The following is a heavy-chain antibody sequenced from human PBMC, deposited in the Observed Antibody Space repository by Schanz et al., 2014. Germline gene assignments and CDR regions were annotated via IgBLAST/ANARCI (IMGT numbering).Heavy chain of an antibody. Sequence: QVQLVQSGAEVKKPGSSMKVSCKASGGTFSTYPINWLRQAPGQGLEWMGRINGYNGHTLYAQKFQGRVTMTIDTSTSTSNVELTSLRFDDTAVYYCARVDSGYDSHLYYYYYYMDVWGKGTTVTVSS. J-gene: IGHJ6*03. D-gene: IGHD5-12*01. CDR3: ARVDSGYDSHLYYYYYYMDV. CDR1: GGTFSTYP. CDR2: INGYNGHT. V-gene: IGHV1-18*04.